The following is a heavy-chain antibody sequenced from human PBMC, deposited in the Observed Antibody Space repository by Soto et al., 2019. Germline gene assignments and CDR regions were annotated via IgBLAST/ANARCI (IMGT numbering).Heavy chain of an antibody. CDR2: INPNSGGT. Sequence: ASVEVSCKASGYTFTGYYMHWVRQAPGQGLEWMGWINPNSGGTNYAQKFQGRVTMTRDTSISTAYMELSRLRSDDTAVYYCAREQAAAPPFDYWGQGPLVTVSS. D-gene: IGHD6-13*01. J-gene: IGHJ4*02. CDR3: AREQAAAPPFDY. V-gene: IGHV1-2*02. CDR1: GYTFTGYY.